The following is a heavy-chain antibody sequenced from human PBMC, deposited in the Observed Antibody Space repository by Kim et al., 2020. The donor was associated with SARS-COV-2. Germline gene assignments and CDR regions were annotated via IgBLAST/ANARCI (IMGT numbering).Heavy chain of an antibody. CDR3: AKEIRYCSGGSCYGAFDI. Sequence: GGSLRLSCAASGFTFDDYAMYWVRQAPGKGLEWVSGISWNSGSIGYADSVKGRFTISRDNAKNSLYLQMNSLRAEDTALYYCAKEIRYCSGGSCYGAFDIWGQGTMVTVSS. CDR1: GFTFDDYA. CDR2: ISWNSGSI. V-gene: IGHV3-9*01. J-gene: IGHJ3*02. D-gene: IGHD2-15*01.